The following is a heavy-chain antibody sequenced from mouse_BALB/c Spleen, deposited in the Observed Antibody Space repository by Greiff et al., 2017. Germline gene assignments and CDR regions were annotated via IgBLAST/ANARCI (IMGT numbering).Heavy chain of an antibody. Sequence: QVQLQQSGAELVRPGASVKMSCKASGYTFTDYVISWVKQRNGQGLEWIGEIYPGSGSTYYNEKFKGKATLTADKSSNTAYMQLSSLTSEDSAVYFCARDYYGSSSYAMDYWGQGTSVTVSS. CDR1: GYTFTDYV. D-gene: IGHD1-1*01. J-gene: IGHJ4*01. CDR3: ARDYYGSSSYAMDY. V-gene: IGHV1-81*01. CDR2: IYPGSGST.